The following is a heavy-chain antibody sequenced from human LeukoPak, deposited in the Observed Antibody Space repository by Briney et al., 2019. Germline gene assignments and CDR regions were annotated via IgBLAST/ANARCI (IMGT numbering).Heavy chain of an antibody. CDR1: GGSISSWY. D-gene: IGHD6-19*01. V-gene: IGHV4-59*01. Sequence: PSETLSLTCTVSGGSISSWYWSWIRQPPGKGLEWIGNIYDSGSTNYNPSLKSRATMSVDTSKNQVSLKLRSVTAADTAVYYCARETSLPGYAGGLGFNYWGQGTLVTVSS. CDR3: ARETSLPGYAGGLGFNY. CDR2: IYDSGST. J-gene: IGHJ4*02.